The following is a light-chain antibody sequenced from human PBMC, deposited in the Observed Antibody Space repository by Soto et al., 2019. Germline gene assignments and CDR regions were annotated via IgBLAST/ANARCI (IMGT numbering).Light chain of an antibody. CDR1: QSVSSY. CDR3: QQRSNWPIT. V-gene: IGKV3-11*01. CDR2: DAS. J-gene: IGKJ5*01. Sequence: EIVLTQSPGTLSLSPGERATLSCRASQSVSSYLAWYQQKPGQAPRLLIYDASNRATGIPARFSGSESGTDFTLTIGSLEPEDFAVYYCQQRSNWPITFGQGTRLEIK.